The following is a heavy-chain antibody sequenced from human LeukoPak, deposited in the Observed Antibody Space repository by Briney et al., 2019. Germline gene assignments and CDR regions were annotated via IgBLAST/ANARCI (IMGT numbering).Heavy chain of an antibody. V-gene: IGHV3-30*03. D-gene: IGHD2-2*01. J-gene: IGHJ4*02. CDR2: ISYDGSNR. CDR3: ARGYCTGTSCYHYFDY. Sequence: TGGSLRLSCAASGFNFSIYGMHWVRQAPGKGLEWVAVISYDGSNRYSADSVKGRFTISRDNSKNTLYLQMNSLRPEDTAVYYCARGYCTGTSCYHYFDYWGQGTLVTVSS. CDR1: GFNFSIYG.